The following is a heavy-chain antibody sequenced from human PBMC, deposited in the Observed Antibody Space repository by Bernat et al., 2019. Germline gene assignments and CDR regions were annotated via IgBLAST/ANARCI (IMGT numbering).Heavy chain of an antibody. J-gene: IGHJ5*02. CDR1: GGTFSSYA. D-gene: IGHD6-13*01. Sequence: QVQLVQSGAEVKKPGSSVKVSCKASGGTFSSYAISWVRQAPGQGLEWMGGIIPIFGTANYAQKFQGRVTITADESTSTAYMELSSLRSEDTAVYYCARAAILPGAAAVGWLGWFDPWGQGTLVTVSS. CDR3: ARAAILPGAAAVGWLGWFDP. V-gene: IGHV1-69*01. CDR2: IIPIFGTA.